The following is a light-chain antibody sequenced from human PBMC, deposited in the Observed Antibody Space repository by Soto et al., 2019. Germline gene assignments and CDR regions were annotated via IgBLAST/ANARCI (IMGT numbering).Light chain of an antibody. CDR2: EAS. CDR1: QDVRTT. Sequence: EIGMTQSPAPLSVAPGERATLSCRASQDVRTTLVWYQRKPGQPPRLLLYEASQRADYIPARFSGSGFGTAFTLTLDSLQSEDFALYFYHLHYKWPSTFGGGTTVEL. V-gene: IGKV3-15*01. CDR3: HLHYKWPST. J-gene: IGKJ4*01.